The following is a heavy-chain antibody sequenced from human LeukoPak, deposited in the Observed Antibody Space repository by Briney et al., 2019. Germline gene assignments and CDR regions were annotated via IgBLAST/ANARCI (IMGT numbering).Heavy chain of an antibody. CDR2: INHSGST. D-gene: IGHD3-22*01. CDR1: GGSFSGYY. CDR3: ARGRVGYYDSSGYYY. J-gene: IGHJ4*02. V-gene: IGHV4-34*01. Sequence: KPSETLPLTCAVYGGSFSGYYWSWIRQPPGKGLEWIGEINHSGSTNYNPSLKSRVTISVDTSKNQFSLKLSSVTAADTAVYYCARGRVGYYDSSGYYYWGQGTLVTVSS.